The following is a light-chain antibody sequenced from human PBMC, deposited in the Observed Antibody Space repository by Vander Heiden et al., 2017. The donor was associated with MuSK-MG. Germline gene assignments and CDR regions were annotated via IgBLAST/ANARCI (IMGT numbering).Light chain of an antibody. CDR2: QDN. J-gene: IGLJ1*01. CDR1: KLGDKY. CDR3: QAWDSSTYV. V-gene: IGLV3-1*01. Sequence: SYELTQPPSVPVSPGQTASITCSGDKLGDKYACWYQQKPGQSPVLVIYQDNKRPSGIPERFSGSNSGNTATLTISGTQAMDEADYYCQAWDSSTYVFGTGTKVTVL.